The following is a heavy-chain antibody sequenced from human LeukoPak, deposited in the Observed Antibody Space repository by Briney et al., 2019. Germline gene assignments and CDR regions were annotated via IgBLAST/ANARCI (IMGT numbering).Heavy chain of an antibody. J-gene: IGHJ5*02. Sequence: GGSMRLSCAASGFMFRDFTLAFDEHTIHWVRQAPGKGLEWVSLISWDGGKTDYADSVKGRFTISRDNAKNSLYLQMNSLRAEDTAVYYCARDTGGRGWFDPWGQGTLVTVSS. CDR1: GFMFRDFTLAFDEHT. CDR3: ARDTGGRGWFDP. D-gene: IGHD2-15*01. V-gene: IGHV3-43*01. CDR2: ISWDGGKT.